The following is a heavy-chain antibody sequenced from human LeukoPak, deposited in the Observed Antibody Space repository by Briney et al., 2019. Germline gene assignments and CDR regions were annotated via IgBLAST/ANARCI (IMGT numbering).Heavy chain of an antibody. CDR3: AKDPNGDYVGAFDS. J-gene: IGHJ3*02. CDR2: ICGSGGCT. V-gene: IGHV3-23*01. D-gene: IGHD4-17*01. CDR1: GFTFNTYA. Sequence: PGGSLRLSCEASGFTFNTYAIYWVRQAPGKGLEWVSGICGSGGCTYYADSVKGRFTISRDNSKNTVYLQMSSLRAEDAALYYCAKDPNGDYVGAFDSWGQGTTVIVSS.